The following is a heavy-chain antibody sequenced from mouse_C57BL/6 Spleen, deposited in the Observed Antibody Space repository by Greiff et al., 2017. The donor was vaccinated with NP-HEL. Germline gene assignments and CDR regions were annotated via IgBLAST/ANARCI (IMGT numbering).Heavy chain of an antibody. J-gene: IGHJ3*01. V-gene: IGHV1-15*01. D-gene: IGHD2-3*01. Sequence: QVQLQQSGAELVRPGASVTLSCKASGYTFTDYDMHWVKQTPVHGLEWIGAIDPETGGTAYNQKFKGKAILTADKSSSTAYMELRSLTSEDSAVYYCTRSYGYYGAYWGQGTLVTVSA. CDR1: GYTFTDYD. CDR3: TRSYGYYGAY. CDR2: IDPETGGT.